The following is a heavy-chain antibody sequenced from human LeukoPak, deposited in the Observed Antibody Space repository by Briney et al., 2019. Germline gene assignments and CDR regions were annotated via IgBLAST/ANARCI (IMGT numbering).Heavy chain of an antibody. CDR3: AKDVSFGEFIDY. J-gene: IGHJ4*02. D-gene: IGHD3-10*01. CDR2: ISGSGGST. Sequence: GGSLRLSCAASGFTFSSYAMSWVRQAPGKGLEWVSAISGSGGSTYYADSVKGRFTISGDNSKNTLYLQMNSLRAEDTAVYYCAKDVSFGEFIDYWGQGTLVTVSS. V-gene: IGHV3-23*01. CDR1: GFTFSSYA.